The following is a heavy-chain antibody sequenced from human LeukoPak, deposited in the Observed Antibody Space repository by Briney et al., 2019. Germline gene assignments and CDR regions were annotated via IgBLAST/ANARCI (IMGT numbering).Heavy chain of an antibody. CDR2: IYYSGNT. Sequence: SETLSLTCTVSGGSISSYYWSWIRQPPGKGLEWIGYIYYSGNTNYNPSLKSRVTISLDTSKNQFSLKLSSVTAADTAVYYCARVSYQEGVDYWGQGTLVTVSS. J-gene: IGHJ4*02. CDR1: GGSISSYY. V-gene: IGHV4-59*08. D-gene: IGHD2-2*01. CDR3: ARVSYQEGVDY.